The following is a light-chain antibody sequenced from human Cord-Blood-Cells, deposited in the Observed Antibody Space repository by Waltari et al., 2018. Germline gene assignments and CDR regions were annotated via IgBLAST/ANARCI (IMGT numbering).Light chain of an antibody. J-gene: IGLJ2*01. CDR1: SSDVGGYNY. CDR3: SSYTSSSTLDVV. Sequence: QSALTQPASVSGSPGQSITISCTGTSSDVGGYNYVSWYQQPPGKAPKLMIYEVSNRPSGVSNGFSSSKAGNTASRTISGLQAEDEADYYCSSYTSSSTLDVVFGGGTKLTVL. V-gene: IGLV2-14*01. CDR2: EVS.